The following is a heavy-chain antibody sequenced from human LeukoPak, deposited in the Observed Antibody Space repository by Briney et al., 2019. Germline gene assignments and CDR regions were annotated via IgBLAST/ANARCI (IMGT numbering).Heavy chain of an antibody. V-gene: IGHV3-21*01. D-gene: IGHD6-19*01. J-gene: IGHJ4*02. Sequence: GGSLRLSCAASGFTFSTYAMHWVRQPPGKGLEWVSSISSSSSYIYYADSVKGRFTISRDNAKNSLYLQMNSLRAEDTAVYYCARDGSGSAFDYWGQGTLVTVSS. CDR1: GFTFSTYA. CDR3: ARDGSGSAFDY. CDR2: ISSSSSYI.